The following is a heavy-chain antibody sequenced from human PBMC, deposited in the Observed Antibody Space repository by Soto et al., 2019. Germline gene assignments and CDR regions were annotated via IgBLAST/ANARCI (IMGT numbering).Heavy chain of an antibody. V-gene: IGHV3-33*01. J-gene: IGHJ4*02. CDR2: IWYDGSNK. Sequence: GGSLRLSCAASGFTFSSYGMHWVRQAPGKGLEWVAVIWYDGSNKYYADSVKGRFTISRDNSKNTLYLQMNSLRAEDTAVYYFAREERRQYPGFCYWGQGSLVTVSS. CDR1: GFTFSSYG. CDR3: AREERRQYPGFCY. D-gene: IGHD3-3*01.